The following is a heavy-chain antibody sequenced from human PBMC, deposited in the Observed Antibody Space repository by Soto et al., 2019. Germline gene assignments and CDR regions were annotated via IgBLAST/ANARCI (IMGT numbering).Heavy chain of an antibody. CDR3: ARAYYYDSSGYGDY. D-gene: IGHD3-22*01. CDR2: ISAYNGNT. V-gene: IGHV1-18*01. J-gene: IGHJ4*02. Sequence: ASVTVSCTASGYTFASCGSSWVRQAPGQGLEWMGWISAYNGNTNYAQKLQGRVTMTTDTSTSTAYMELRSLRSDDTAVYYCARAYYYDSSGYGDYWGQGTLVTVSS. CDR1: GYTFASCG.